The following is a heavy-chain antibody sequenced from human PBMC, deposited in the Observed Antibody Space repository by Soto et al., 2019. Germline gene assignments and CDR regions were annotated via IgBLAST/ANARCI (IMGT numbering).Heavy chain of an antibody. CDR1: GFTFSSYG. Sequence: GGSLRLSCAASGFTFSSYGMHWVRQAPGKGLEWVALIWFDGSDKYYTESVKGRFTISRDNSKSTLYLQMNSLRAEDTAVYYCARLCCSASSCYSVGAFDIRGQGTMVTVPS. D-gene: IGHD2-15*01. CDR2: IWFDGSDK. V-gene: IGHV3-33*01. J-gene: IGHJ3*02. CDR3: ARLCCSASSCYSVGAFDI.